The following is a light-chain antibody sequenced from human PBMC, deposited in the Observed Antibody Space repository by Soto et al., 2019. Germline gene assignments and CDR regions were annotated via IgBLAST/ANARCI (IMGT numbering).Light chain of an antibody. J-gene: IGKJ1*01. Sequence: EIVMTQSPATLSVSPGERATLSCRASQSVSRNLAWYQQKPGQAPRLLIYGASTRATGIPARFSGSGSGTEFTLTISSLQSEDFAVYYCQQYNNWPGTFGKGTKVEIK. CDR2: GAS. CDR3: QQYNNWPGT. CDR1: QSVSRN. V-gene: IGKV3-15*01.